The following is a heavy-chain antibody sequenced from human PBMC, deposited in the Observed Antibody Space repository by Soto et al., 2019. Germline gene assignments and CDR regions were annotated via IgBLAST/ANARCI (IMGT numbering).Heavy chain of an antibody. D-gene: IGHD3-9*01. V-gene: IGHV4-61*01. CDR3: ARIPYDILTGYGYYGMDV. J-gene: IGHJ6*02. CDR2: IYYSGST. CDR1: GGSVSSGSYY. Sequence: QVQLQESGPGLVKPSETLSLTCTVSGGSVSSGSYYWSWIRQPPGKGLEWIGYIYYSGSTNYNPALKSRCTISVDTSKNQFSLKLSSVTAADTAVYYCARIPYDILTGYGYYGMDVWGQGTTVTVSS.